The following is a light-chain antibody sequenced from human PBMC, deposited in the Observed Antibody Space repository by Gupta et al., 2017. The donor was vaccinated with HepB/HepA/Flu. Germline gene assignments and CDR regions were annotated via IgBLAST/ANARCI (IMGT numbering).Light chain of an antibody. CDR2: DAS. CDR3: QQYGSSQLT. J-gene: IGKJ4*01. CDR1: QSVSSSY. Sequence: IVFTQSPDTLSYSPGERATLSCRASQSVSSSYLAWYQQKPGQAPRLLIYDASSRDTGIPDRFSGSGAGTDFTLTISRLEPEDFAVYYCQQYGSSQLTFGGGTKVEIK. V-gene: IGKV3-20*01.